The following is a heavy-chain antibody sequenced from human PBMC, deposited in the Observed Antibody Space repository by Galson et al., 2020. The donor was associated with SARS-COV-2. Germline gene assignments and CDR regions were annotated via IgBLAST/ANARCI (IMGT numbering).Heavy chain of an antibody. V-gene: IGHV3-23*01. CDR2: ISGSGSAT. CDR3: AKRHRDSSGFDY. J-gene: IGHJ4*01. Sequence: GGSLRLSCAASGFTFSSYAINWLRQAPGKGLEWVSGISGSGSATYYAGSVKGRFTISRDNSQNTLYLQMNGLRAEYTAIYYCAKRHRDSSGFDYWGDGARVTVSS. D-gene: IGHD3-22*01. CDR1: GFTFSSYA.